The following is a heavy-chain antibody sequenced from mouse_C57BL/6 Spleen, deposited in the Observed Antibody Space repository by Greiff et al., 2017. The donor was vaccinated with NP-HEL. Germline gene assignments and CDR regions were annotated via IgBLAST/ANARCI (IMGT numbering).Heavy chain of an antibody. CDR3: ARTGRNYFDY. V-gene: IGHV1-66*01. Sequence: VQLQQSGPELVKPGASVKISCKASGYSFTSCYIHWVKQRPGQGLEWIGWIYPGSGNTKYNEKFKGKATLTADTSSSTAYMQLSSLTSEDSAVYYCARTGRNYFDYWGQGTTLTVSS. D-gene: IGHD4-1*01. J-gene: IGHJ2*01. CDR2: IYPGSGNT. CDR1: GYSFTSCY.